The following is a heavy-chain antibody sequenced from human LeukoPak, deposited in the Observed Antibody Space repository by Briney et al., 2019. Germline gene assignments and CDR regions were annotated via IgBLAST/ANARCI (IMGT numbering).Heavy chain of an antibody. V-gene: IGHV3-23*01. CDR2: SSGSGGST. CDR1: GFTFSRYA. J-gene: IGHJ4*02. D-gene: IGHD3-10*01. Sequence: GGSLRLSCAASGFTFSRYAMSWVRQAPAKGLDWVSASSGSGGSTYDADSVKRRFTISRDNTKNTLYLQMNSLRAEDTAVYYCARSLWFGESHPPLLYFDYWGQGTLVSVSS. CDR3: ARSLWFGESHPPLLYFDY.